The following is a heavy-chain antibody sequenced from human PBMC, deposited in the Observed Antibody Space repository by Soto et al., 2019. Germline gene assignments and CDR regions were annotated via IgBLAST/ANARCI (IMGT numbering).Heavy chain of an antibody. D-gene: IGHD4-17*01. CDR2: IYYSGST. V-gene: IGHV4-59*01. CDR3: ARALTVTRLFDY. J-gene: IGHJ4*02. Sequence: PPGKGLEWIGYIYYSGSTNYNPSLKSRVTISVDTSKNQFSLKLSSVTAADTAVYYCARALTVTRLFDYWGQGTLVTVSS.